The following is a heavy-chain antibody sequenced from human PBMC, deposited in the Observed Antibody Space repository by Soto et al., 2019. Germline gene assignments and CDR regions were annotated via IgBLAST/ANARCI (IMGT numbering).Heavy chain of an antibody. Sequence: GASVKVSCKASGYTFTVYYMHCVRQAPGQGLEWMGWINPKSGGTMYPQKFQGRVTMTWDTSISTAYMALTRPRSDDTAVYYCARDLAKGGGSAGFDYWGQGTLVTVSS. CDR2: INPKSGGT. V-gene: IGHV1-2*02. D-gene: IGHD1-26*01. CDR1: GYTFTVYY. CDR3: ARDLAKGGGSAGFDY. J-gene: IGHJ4*02.